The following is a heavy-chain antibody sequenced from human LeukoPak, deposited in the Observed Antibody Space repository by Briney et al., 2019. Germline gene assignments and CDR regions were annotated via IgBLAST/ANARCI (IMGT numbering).Heavy chain of an antibody. CDR3: ARDYLPGHYGDLYFDY. CDR1: GFSFSNYE. Sequence: GGSLRLSCAASGFSFSNYEMNWVRQAPGKGLEWVSYIRSSDNTIYYADSVKGRFTISRDNAKNLVHLQMNSLRAEDTAVYYCARDYLPGHYGDLYFDYWGQGTLVTVSS. J-gene: IGHJ4*02. CDR2: IRSSDNTI. V-gene: IGHV3-48*03. D-gene: IGHD4-17*01.